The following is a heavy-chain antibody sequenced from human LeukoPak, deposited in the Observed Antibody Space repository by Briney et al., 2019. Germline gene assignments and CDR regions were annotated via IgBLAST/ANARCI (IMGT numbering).Heavy chain of an antibody. CDR2: IYPGDSDT. CDR1: GYSFTSYW. CDR3: ARQGRYYGSGSYEGFNDY. Sequence: GESLKISCKGSGYSFTSYWIGWARQMPGKGLEWMGIIYPGDSDTRYSPSFQGQVTISADKSISTAYLQWSSLKASDTAMYYCARQGRYYGSGSYEGFNDYWGQGTLVTVPS. V-gene: IGHV5-51*01. J-gene: IGHJ4*02. D-gene: IGHD3-10*01.